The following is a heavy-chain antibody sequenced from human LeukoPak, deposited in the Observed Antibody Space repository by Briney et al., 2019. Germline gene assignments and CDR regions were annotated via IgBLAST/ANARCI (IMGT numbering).Heavy chain of an antibody. CDR3: ALGYCSSTSCYWFDP. Sequence: SQTLSLTCAISGDSVSSNSAAWNWIRQSPSRGLEWLGRTYYRSKWYNDYAVSVKSRITINPAPSKNQFSLQLNSVTPEDTAVYYCALGYCSSTSCYWFDPWGQGTLVTVSS. CDR2: TYYRSKWYN. J-gene: IGHJ5*02. D-gene: IGHD2-2*01. CDR1: GDSVSSNSAA. V-gene: IGHV6-1*01.